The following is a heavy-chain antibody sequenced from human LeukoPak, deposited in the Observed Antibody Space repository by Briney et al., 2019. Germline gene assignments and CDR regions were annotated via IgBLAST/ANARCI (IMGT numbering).Heavy chain of an antibody. CDR3: TTATKSGTYSRGY. D-gene: IGHD1-26*01. CDR1: GFIFSNDW. CDR2: VKSKTDGGTT. V-gene: IGHV3-15*01. J-gene: IGHJ4*02. Sequence: GGSLRLSCAASGFIFSNDWMNWVRQAPGKGLEWVGRVKSKTDGGTTDYAAPVKGRFTISRDDSRNTLFLQMNSLKAEDTAVYYCTTATKSGTYSRGYWGQGTLVTVSS.